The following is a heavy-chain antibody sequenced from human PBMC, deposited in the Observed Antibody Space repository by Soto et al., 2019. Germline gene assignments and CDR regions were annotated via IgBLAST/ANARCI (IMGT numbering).Heavy chain of an antibody. CDR2: ISSSSNTI. J-gene: IGHJ3*02. D-gene: IGHD2-2*01. CDR1: GFTFSSYS. Sequence: EVQLVESGGGLEQPGGSLRLSCTASGFTFSSYSMNWVRQAPGKGLEWISYISSSSNTIFYADSGKSRFTISRDNAKNSLYLQMVSLSAEDTAVYYCARQSGSCSSTSCEGGDAFDIWGQGTMVTVSS. V-gene: IGHV3-48*01. CDR3: ARQSGSCSSTSCEGGDAFDI.